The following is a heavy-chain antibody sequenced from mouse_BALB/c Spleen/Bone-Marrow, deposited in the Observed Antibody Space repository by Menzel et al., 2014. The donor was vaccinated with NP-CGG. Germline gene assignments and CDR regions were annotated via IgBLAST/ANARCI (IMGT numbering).Heavy chain of an antibody. Sequence: QVQLKESGAELVKPGASVKLSCKTSGYTFASYWMHWVKQRPGQGLEWIGEINPNNGRTNYNEKFRNKATLTVDKSSSTACMQLSSLTSEDSAVYYCARYYNWYFDVWGAGTTVTVSS. D-gene: IGHD1-1*01. V-gene: IGHV1S81*02. J-gene: IGHJ1*01. CDR1: GYTFASYW. CDR2: INPNNGRT. CDR3: ARYYNWYFDV.